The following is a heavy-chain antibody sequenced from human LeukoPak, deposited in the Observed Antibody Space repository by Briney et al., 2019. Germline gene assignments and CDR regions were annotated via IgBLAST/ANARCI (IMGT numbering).Heavy chain of an antibody. J-gene: IGHJ4*02. CDR2: INPSGGST. D-gene: IGHD3-22*01. V-gene: IGHV1-46*01. Sequence: GASVKVSCKASGYTFTSYYMHWVRQAPGQGLEWMGIINPSGGSTSYAQKFQGRVTMTRDTSTSTVYMELSSLRSEDTAVYYCARADPGDYYDSSGYYYGYFDYWGQGTLVTVSS. CDR3: ARADPGDYYDSSGYYYGYFDY. CDR1: GYTFTSYY.